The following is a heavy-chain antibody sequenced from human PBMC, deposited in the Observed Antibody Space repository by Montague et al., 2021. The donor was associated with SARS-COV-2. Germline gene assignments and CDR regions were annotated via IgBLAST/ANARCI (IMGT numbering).Heavy chain of an antibody. CDR1: GDSVSHDF. V-gene: IGHV4-59*02. Sequence: SETLSLTCTVSGDSVSHDFWTWIRQPPGKGLEWIGYVYYSRSSSYNPSLRGRVSIAVDTSTNQFSLRLSTVTAADTAIYHCVRDPAPSGSGTFYDYWGQGTLVAVSS. CDR3: VRDPAPSGSGTFYDY. J-gene: IGHJ4*02. CDR2: VYYSRSS. D-gene: IGHD1-26*01.